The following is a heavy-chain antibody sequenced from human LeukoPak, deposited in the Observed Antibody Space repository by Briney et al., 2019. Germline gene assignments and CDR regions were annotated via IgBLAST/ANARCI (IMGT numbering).Heavy chain of an antibody. V-gene: IGHV3-11*01. Sequence: GGSLRLSCAASGFTFSDDYMSWIRQAPGKGLEWVSYISSSGSTIYYADSVKGRFTISRDNAKNSLYLQMNSLRAEDTAVYYCARDPPCGGDCYSAVYFDYWGQGTLVTVSS. D-gene: IGHD2-21*02. CDR1: GFTFSDDY. J-gene: IGHJ4*02. CDR2: ISSSGSTI. CDR3: ARDPPCGGDCYSAVYFDY.